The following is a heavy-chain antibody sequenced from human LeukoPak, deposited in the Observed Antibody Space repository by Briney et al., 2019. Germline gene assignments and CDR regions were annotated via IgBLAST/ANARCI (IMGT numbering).Heavy chain of an antibody. CDR3: ARSLGMGATLDY. Sequence: ASVKVSCKASGYTFSNYAMHWVRQAPGQRLEWMGWINAGNGNTRYSQEFKGRVTTTRDTSASTVCMELSSLRSEDMAVYFCARSLGMGATLDYWGRGTLVTVSS. D-gene: IGHD1-26*01. V-gene: IGHV1-3*03. CDR2: INAGNGNT. CDR1: GYTFSNYA. J-gene: IGHJ4*01.